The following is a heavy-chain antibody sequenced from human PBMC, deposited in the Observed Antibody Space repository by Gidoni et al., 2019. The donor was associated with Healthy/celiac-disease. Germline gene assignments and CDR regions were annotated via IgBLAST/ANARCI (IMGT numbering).Heavy chain of an antibody. D-gene: IGHD6-19*01. CDR1: GFTFRSYA. Sequence: EVQLVESGGGLVQPGGSLRLSCSASGFTFRSYAMHWVRQAPGKGLEDVYAISSNGGSTYYADSVKGRFTSSRDNSKNTLYLQMSSLRAEDTAVYYCVKDKQQWLVHVLFDYWGQGTLVTVSS. J-gene: IGHJ4*02. V-gene: IGHV3-64D*06. CDR3: VKDKQQWLVHVLFDY. CDR2: ISSNGGST.